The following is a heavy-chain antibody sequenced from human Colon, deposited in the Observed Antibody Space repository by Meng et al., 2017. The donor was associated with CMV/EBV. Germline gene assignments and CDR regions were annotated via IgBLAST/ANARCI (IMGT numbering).Heavy chain of an antibody. Sequence: GGSLRLSCTASGFTFSTYDFHWVRQPTGKGLEWVSSIGTVGDTYSIGSVKGRFIISREDAKNSVYLQMNGLRDGDTGLYYCARARSPTHFAYWGQGALVTVSS. J-gene: IGHJ4*02. CDR3: ARARSPTHFAY. CDR2: IGTVGDT. CDR1: GFTFSTYD. V-gene: IGHV3-13*01.